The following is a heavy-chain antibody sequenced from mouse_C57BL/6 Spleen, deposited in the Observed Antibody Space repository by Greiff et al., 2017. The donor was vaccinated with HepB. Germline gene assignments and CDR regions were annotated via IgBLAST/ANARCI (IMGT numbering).Heavy chain of an antibody. CDR3: TGGGSNYDY. CDR1: GFTFSNYW. V-gene: IGHV6-3*01. J-gene: IGHJ2*01. D-gene: IGHD2-5*01. Sequence: EVQLQESGGGLVQPGGSMKLSCVASGFTFSNYWMNWVRQSPEKGLEWVAQIRLKSDNYATHYAESVKGRFTISRDDSKSSVYLQMNNLRAEDTGIYYCTGGGSNYDYWGQGTTLTVSS. CDR2: IRLKSDNYAT.